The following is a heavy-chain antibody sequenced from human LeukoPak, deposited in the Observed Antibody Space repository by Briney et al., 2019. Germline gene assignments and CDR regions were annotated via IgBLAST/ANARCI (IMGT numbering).Heavy chain of an antibody. Sequence: GGSLRVFCAASGFTFNSYWMSWVRQAPGKGLERVANIKQDGSEKYYVDSVKGRFTISRDNAKNSLYLQMNSLRAEDTAVYYCARGPAVAPFSDFDYWGQGTLVTVSS. V-gene: IGHV3-7*01. CDR2: IKQDGSEK. D-gene: IGHD6-19*01. J-gene: IGHJ4*02. CDR1: GFTFNSYW. CDR3: ARGPAVAPFSDFDY.